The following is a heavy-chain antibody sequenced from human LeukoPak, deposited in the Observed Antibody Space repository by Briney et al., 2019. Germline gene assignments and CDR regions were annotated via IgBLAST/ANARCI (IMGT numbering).Heavy chain of an antibody. Sequence: ASVKVSCKASGYTFTGYYMHWVRQAPGQGLEWMGWINPNSGGTNYAQKFQGRVTMTRDTSISTAYMELSRLRSDDTAVYYCARDRQNNWNHVLPGDYWGQGTLVTVSS. CDR1: GYTFTGYY. D-gene: IGHD1-1*01. V-gene: IGHV1-2*02. CDR2: INPNSGGT. CDR3: ARDRQNNWNHVLPGDY. J-gene: IGHJ4*02.